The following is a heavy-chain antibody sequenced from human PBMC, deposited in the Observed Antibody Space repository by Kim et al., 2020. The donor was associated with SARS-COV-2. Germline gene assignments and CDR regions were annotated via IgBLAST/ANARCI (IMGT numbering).Heavy chain of an antibody. V-gene: IGHV4-39*01. D-gene: IGHD3-16*01. CDR3: ASHDSYDYVKSWGY. CDR2: IYYSGGT. Sequence: SETLSLTCTVSGDSIRSRSYYWGWIRQPPGKGLEWVGSIYYSGGTYYSPSLKSRVTISVDASQNQFTLKLTSVTAADTAVYLCASHDSYDYVKSWGYWGQGTLVTVS. J-gene: IGHJ4*02. CDR1: GDSIRSRSYY.